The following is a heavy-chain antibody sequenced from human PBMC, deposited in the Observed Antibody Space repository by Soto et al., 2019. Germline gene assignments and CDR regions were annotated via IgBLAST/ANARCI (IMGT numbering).Heavy chain of an antibody. CDR3: ARVVVRYCSGTTSPMAY. J-gene: IGHJ4*02. V-gene: IGHV4-59*01. CDR2: FSYGGST. CDR1: GDSTKDNY. D-gene: IGHD2-15*01. Sequence: SQTLSLTCTVSGDSTKDNYWACIRQSPGKGLEWIVFFSYGGSTNYNPSLKSRVSISVDPPKKQFSLYLTSVTAADTAVYYCARVVVRYCSGTTSPMAYWGQGPLVTVSS.